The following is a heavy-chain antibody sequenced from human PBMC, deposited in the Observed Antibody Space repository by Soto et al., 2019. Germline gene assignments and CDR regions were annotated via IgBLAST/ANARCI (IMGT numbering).Heavy chain of an antibody. CDR2: INHSGSA. D-gene: IGHD3-3*01. CDR3: ARQTMYYDFWSGPNWFDP. J-gene: IGHJ5*02. V-gene: IGHV4-34*01. CDR1: GGSFSGYI. Sequence: PSETLSLTCDVYGGSFSGYIWTWIRQTPGKGLQWIGQINHSGSANYNPSLKSRVTISVHTSNSQFSLELSSVTAADTAVYYCARQTMYYDFWSGPNWFDPWGQGTLVTVSS.